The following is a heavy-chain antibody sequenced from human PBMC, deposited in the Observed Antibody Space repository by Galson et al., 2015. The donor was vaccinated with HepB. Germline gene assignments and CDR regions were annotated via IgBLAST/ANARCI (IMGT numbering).Heavy chain of an antibody. D-gene: IGHD3-22*01. Sequence: QSGAEVKKPGESLRISCKGSGYRFTNYWISWVRQMPGKGLEWMGKIDPSDSYIKYSPSFQGHVTISADKSISTAYLQWSSLKASDTAMYYCVTSYYYDSSGYKGAIDYWGQGTLVTVSP. CDR2: IDPSDSYI. V-gene: IGHV5-10-1*01. J-gene: IGHJ4*02. CDR3: VTSYYYDSSGYKGAIDY. CDR1: GYRFTNYW.